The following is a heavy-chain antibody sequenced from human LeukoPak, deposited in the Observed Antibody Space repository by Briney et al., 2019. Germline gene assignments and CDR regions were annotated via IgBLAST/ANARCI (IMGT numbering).Heavy chain of an antibody. V-gene: IGHV3-66*01. CDR2: IYSGGST. CDR3: ARGTYYDILTGYGPFDY. D-gene: IGHD3-9*01. CDR1: GFTVSSNY. Sequence: GGSLRLSCAASGFTVSSNYMSCVRQAPGEGLEWVSVIYSGGSTYYADSVKGRFSISRDNSKNTLYLQMNSLRAEDTAVYYCARGTYYDILTGYGPFDYSGQGNLVTVSS. J-gene: IGHJ4*02.